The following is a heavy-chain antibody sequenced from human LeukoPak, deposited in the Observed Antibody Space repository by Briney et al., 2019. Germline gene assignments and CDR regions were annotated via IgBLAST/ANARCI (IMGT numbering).Heavy chain of an antibody. Sequence: GGSLRLSCAASGFTFSTHDMTWVHRAPGKGLEWVSAVTNSGGGTHYADSVKGRFTISRDNSKNMLYLQMNSLRAEDTAVYYCARGFRYFDLWGRGTLVTVSS. CDR1: GFTFSTHD. J-gene: IGHJ2*01. CDR2: VTNSGGGT. CDR3: ARGFRYFDL. V-gene: IGHV3-23*01.